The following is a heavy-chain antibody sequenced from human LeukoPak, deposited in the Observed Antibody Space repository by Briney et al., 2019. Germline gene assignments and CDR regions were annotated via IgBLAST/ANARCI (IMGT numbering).Heavy chain of an antibody. CDR3: ARFYSTGWYLGY. D-gene: IGHD6-19*01. CDR1: VGSISRSNW. J-gene: IGHJ4*02. V-gene: IGHV4-4*02. Sequence: SGTLSLTCAVSVGSISRSNWWSGVRPPPGKGLEWIGETYQSGSTNYNPSLKSRVTISVDKSKNQFSLELSSVTAADTAVYYCARFYSTGWYLGYWGQGTLVIVSS. CDR2: TYQSGST.